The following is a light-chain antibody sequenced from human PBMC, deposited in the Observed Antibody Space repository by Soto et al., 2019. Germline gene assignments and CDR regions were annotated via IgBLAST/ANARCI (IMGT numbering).Light chain of an antibody. CDR1: QSVRSN. CDR2: GAS. V-gene: IGKV3-15*01. J-gene: IGKJ2*01. Sequence: EIVMTQSPDTLSVSPGERATLSCRASQSVRSNIAWYQQKPGQAPRLLIYGASNRATGIPARFSGSGSGTEFTLTISSLQSEDFAVYYCQQYNNWPPYTFGQGTKLEIK. CDR3: QQYNNWPPYT.